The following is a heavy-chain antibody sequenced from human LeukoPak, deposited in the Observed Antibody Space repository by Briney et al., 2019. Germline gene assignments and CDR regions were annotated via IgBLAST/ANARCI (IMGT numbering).Heavy chain of an antibody. J-gene: IGHJ4*02. CDR2: IDWDDDK. CDR1: GFSLSTSGMC. CDR3: ARATDYYDSSGYYNLDY. V-gene: IGHV2-70*01. D-gene: IGHD3-22*01. Sequence: SGPALVKPTQTLTLTCTFSGFSLSTSGMCVSWIRQPPGKVLEWLALIDWDDDKNYSTSLKTRLTISKDTSKNQVVLTMTNMDPVDTTTYYCARATDYYDSSGYYNLDYWGQGTLVTVSS.